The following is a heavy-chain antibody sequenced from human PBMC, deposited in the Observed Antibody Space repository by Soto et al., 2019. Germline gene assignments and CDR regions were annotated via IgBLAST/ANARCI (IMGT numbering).Heavy chain of an antibody. CDR2: INPNSGGT. V-gene: IGHV1-2*02. J-gene: IGHJ5*02. CDR3: ARGPPDYYDSRGYFGWFDP. D-gene: IGHD3-22*01. CDR1: GYTFTGYY. Sequence: ASVKVSCKASGYTFTGYYMHWVRQAPGQGLEWMGWINPNSGGTNYAQKFQGRVTMTRDTSISTAYVELSRLRSDDTAVYYCARGPPDYYDSRGYFGWFDPWGQGTLVTVSS.